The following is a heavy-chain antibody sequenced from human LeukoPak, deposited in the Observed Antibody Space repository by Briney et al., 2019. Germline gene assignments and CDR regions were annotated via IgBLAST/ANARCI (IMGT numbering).Heavy chain of an antibody. J-gene: IGHJ4*02. CDR3: AKDSSHWAFDY. D-gene: IGHD7-27*01. CDR2: IQHDGTNK. CDR1: GFTFSSYG. V-gene: IGHV3-30*02. Sequence: GGSLRLSCAASGFTFSSYGMHWVRQAPGKGLEWVAFIQHDGTNKYYADSLKGRFTISRDKSKNTLYLQMNSLRTEDTAFYYCAKDSSHWAFDYWGQGALVAVSS.